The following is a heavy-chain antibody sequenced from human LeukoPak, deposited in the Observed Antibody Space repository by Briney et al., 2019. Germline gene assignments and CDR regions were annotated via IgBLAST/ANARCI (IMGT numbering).Heavy chain of an antibody. Sequence: SETLSLTCTVSGGSMSSYYWSWFRQPPRKGLEWIGYIYYSGNTNYNSSLKSRVTISVDTSKNQFSLRLSSVTAADTAVYYCARGGWYEDYWGQGTLVTVSS. CDR2: IYYSGNT. CDR3: ARGGWYEDY. J-gene: IGHJ4*02. CDR1: GGSMSSYY. D-gene: IGHD6-19*01. V-gene: IGHV4-59*01.